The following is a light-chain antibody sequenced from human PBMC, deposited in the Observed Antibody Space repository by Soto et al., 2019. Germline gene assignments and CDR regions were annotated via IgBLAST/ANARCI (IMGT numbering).Light chain of an antibody. Sequence: EIVMTLSPAALSVSQGERATLSCRASQSVSSTYLAWYQQKPGQAPRLLIYGASSRATGIPDRFSGSGSGTDFTLTISRLEPEDFAVYYCQQYGSSPLLTFGGVTKVDIK. CDR3: QQYGSSPLLT. J-gene: IGKJ4*01. CDR1: QSVSSTY. CDR2: GAS. V-gene: IGKV3-20*01.